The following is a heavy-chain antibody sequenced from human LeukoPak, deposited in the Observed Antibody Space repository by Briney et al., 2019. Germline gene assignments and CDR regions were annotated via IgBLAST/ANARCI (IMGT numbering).Heavy chain of an antibody. CDR3: ARDGGGYSSAKYFDY. CDR2: ISSSGSTI. CDR1: GFTFSSYE. V-gene: IGHV3-48*03. D-gene: IGHD6-19*01. J-gene: IGHJ4*02. Sequence: GGSLRLSCAASGFTFSSYEMNWVRQAPGKGLEWVSYISSSGSTIYYADSVKGRFTISRDNAKNSLYLQMNSLRAEDTAVYYCARDGGGYSSAKYFDYWGQGTLVTVSS.